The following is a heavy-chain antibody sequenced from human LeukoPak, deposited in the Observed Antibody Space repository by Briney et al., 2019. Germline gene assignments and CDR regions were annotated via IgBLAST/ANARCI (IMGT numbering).Heavy chain of an antibody. Sequence: GGSLRLSCAASGFTFSSYGMHWVRQAPGKGLEWVAVISYDGSNKYYADSVKGRFTISRDNSKNTLYLQMNSPRAEDTAVYYCAKDVRYFDWLFQSPTFDYWGQGTLVTVSS. D-gene: IGHD3-9*01. J-gene: IGHJ4*02. CDR2: ISYDGSNK. CDR1: GFTFSSYG. V-gene: IGHV3-30*18. CDR3: AKDVRYFDWLFQSPTFDY.